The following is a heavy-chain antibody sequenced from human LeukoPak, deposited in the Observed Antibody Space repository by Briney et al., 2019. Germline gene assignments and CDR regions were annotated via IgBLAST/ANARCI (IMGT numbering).Heavy chain of an antibody. J-gene: IGHJ6*02. V-gene: IGHV3-23*01. CDR3: AKVLAPTYYYGSGSYRMPYYYYGMDV. CDR1: GFTFSSYA. Sequence: GGSLRLSCAASGFTFSSYAMSWVRQAPGKGLEWVSAISGSGGSTCYADSVKGRFTISRDNSKNTLYLQMNSLRAEDTAVYYCAKVLAPTYYYGSGSYRMPYYYYGMDVWGRGTTVTVSS. CDR2: ISGSGGST. D-gene: IGHD3-10*01.